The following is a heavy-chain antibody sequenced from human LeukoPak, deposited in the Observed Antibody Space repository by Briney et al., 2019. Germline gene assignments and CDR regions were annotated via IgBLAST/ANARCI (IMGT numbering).Heavy chain of an antibody. V-gene: IGHV1-2*02. J-gene: IGHJ4*02. Sequence: ASVKVSCKASGYTFTGLYIRWVRQAPGQGLEWMGWINPNSGDTKYAQEFQDRVSMTGDTSISTAYMELTRLTSDDTAVYYCANNPVNYNQKPLGSFDYWGQGILVTVSS. CDR2: INPNSGDT. CDR1: GYTFTGLY. D-gene: IGHD1-14*01. CDR3: ANNPVNYNQKPLGSFDY.